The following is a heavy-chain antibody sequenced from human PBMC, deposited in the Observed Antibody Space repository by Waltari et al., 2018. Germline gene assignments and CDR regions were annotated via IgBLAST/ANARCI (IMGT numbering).Heavy chain of an antibody. Sequence: QVQLQESGPGLVKPSETLSLTCAVSGYSISSGYYWGWIRQPPGKGLEWIGSIYHSGSTYYNPSLKSRVTISVDTSKNQCSLKLSSVTAADTAVYYCARLRDERYFDLWGRGTLVTVSS. J-gene: IGHJ2*01. D-gene: IGHD3-10*01. CDR3: ARLRDERYFDL. CDR2: IYHSGST. V-gene: IGHV4-38-2*01. CDR1: GYSISSGYY.